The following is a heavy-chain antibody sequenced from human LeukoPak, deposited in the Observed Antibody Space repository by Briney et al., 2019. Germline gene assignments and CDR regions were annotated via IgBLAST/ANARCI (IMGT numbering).Heavy chain of an antibody. CDR1: GFTFSSYA. CDR3: AKDLVVVPAAMADYGMDV. D-gene: IGHD2-2*01. V-gene: IGHV3-23*01. J-gene: IGHJ6*02. Sequence: GGSLRLSCAASGFTFSSYAMSWVRQAPGKGLEWVSAISGSGGSTYYADSVKGRFTISRDNSKNTLYLQMNSLRAEDTAVYYCAKDLVVVPAAMADYGMDVWGQGTTVTVSS. CDR2: ISGSGGST.